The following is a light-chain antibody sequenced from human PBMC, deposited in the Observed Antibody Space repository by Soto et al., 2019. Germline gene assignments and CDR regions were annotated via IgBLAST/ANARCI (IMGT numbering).Light chain of an antibody. Sequence: EIVLTQSPGTLSLSPGERATLSCRASQSVRSNYLAWYKQKPGQAPRLLLYNSSTRATGIPDRVSGSGSGTNFTLTISRLEPEDFALYYCQQYRDLPQTFGQGTQVEIK. CDR3: QQYRDLPQT. CDR1: QSVRSNY. V-gene: IGKV3-20*01. J-gene: IGKJ1*01. CDR2: NSS.